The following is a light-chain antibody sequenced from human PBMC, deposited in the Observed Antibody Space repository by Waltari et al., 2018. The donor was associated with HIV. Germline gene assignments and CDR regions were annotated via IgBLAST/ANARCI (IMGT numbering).Light chain of an antibody. V-gene: IGKV3-11*01. Sequence: EIVLTQSPATLSLSPGHTATLSCRASQSISSYLAWYQQKPGQAPRLLIYDASHSATGIPARFSGSGTGTDFTLTIGPLEPEDFAVYYCQQRDKWPPSYTFGQGTRVEI. J-gene: IGKJ2*01. CDR1: QSISSY. CDR3: QQRDKWPPSYT. CDR2: DAS.